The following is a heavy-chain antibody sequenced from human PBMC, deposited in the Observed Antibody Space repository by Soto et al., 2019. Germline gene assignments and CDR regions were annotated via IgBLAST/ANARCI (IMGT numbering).Heavy chain of an antibody. J-gene: IGHJ4*02. D-gene: IGHD6-13*01. CDR3: AKSGAAAGEEFDY. V-gene: IGHV3-30*18. CDR1: GFTFSSYG. Sequence: HPGGSLRLSCAASGFTFSSYGMHWVRQAPGKGLEWVAVISYDGSNKYYADSVKDRFTISRDNSKNTLYLQMNSLRAEDTAVYYCAKSGAAAGEEFDYWGQGTLVTVSS. CDR2: ISYDGSNK.